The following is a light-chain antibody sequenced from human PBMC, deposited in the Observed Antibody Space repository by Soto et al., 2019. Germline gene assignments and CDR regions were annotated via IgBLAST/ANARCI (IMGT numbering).Light chain of an antibody. CDR1: SSDVGGYNY. V-gene: IGLV2-11*01. CDR3: CSYAGSPRYV. CDR2: DVS. J-gene: IGLJ1*01. Sequence: QSALTQPRSVSGSPGPSVTISCTGTSSDVGGYNYVSWYQQHPGKAPKVMIYDVSERPSGVPDRFSGSKSGNTASLTISELQAEDEADYYCCSYAGSPRYVFGAGTKLTVL.